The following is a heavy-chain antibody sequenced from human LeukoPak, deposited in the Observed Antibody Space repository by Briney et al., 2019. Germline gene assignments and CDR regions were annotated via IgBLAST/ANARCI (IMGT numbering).Heavy chain of an antibody. Sequence: PGGSLRLSCAASGFTFSSYSMNWVRQAPGKGLEWVAFIRYDESNEYYADSVKGRFTISRDNSKNTLYLQMNSLRADDTAVYYCVKDSSWMGEYYIDYWGQGTLVTVSS. J-gene: IGHJ4*02. CDR2: IRYDESNE. D-gene: IGHD3-16*01. CDR1: GFTFSSYS. CDR3: VKDSSWMGEYYIDY. V-gene: IGHV3-30*02.